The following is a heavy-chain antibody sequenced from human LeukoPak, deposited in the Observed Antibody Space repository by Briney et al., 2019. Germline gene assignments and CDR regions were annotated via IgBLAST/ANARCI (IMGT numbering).Heavy chain of an antibody. CDR1: GFTFNNYD. D-gene: IGHD3-3*01. J-gene: IGHJ4*02. CDR3: ARKYYDFWSGHEPTFDY. V-gene: IGHV3-48*03. Sequence: GGSLRLSCTASGFTFNNYDMNWVRQAPGQGLEWVSYISSSGVTTYSADSVKGRFTISRDNAKNTLYLQMNSLRDEDTAVYYCARKYYDFWSGHEPTFDYWGQGTLVTVSS. CDR2: ISSSGVTT.